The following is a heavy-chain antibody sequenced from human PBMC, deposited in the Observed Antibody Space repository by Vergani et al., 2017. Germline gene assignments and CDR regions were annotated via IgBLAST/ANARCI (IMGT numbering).Heavy chain of an antibody. CDR1: NDSVSNPFYY. CDR2: IYYSGSN. Sequence: QVQLQESCPGLVKPSETLSLTCTVSNDSVSNPFYYLGWIRQTPGKGLEWIGRIYYSGSNYYNPSLGSRVTMSVDTSKSQFSLKLSAVTAADTAVYYCTRHWGVVAANNWFDPWGQGTLVNVSS. CDR3: TRHWGVVAANNWFDP. V-gene: IGHV4-39*01. D-gene: IGHD2-15*01. J-gene: IGHJ5*02.